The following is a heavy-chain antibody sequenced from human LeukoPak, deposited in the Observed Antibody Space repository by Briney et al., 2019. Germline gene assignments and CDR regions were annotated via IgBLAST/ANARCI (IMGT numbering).Heavy chain of an antibody. CDR1: GYTFTNYY. D-gene: IGHD2-15*01. CDR3: ARRYCSGVNCYYFDS. J-gene: IGHJ4*02. Sequence: ASVKVSCKASGYTFTNYYMHWPRQAPGQGLEWMGVINPSGPSTSYAQKFQGRVTMTRDTSTSTVYMELSSLKSEDTAVFYCARRYCSGVNCYYFDSWGQGTPVIVSS. V-gene: IGHV1-46*01. CDR2: INPSGPST.